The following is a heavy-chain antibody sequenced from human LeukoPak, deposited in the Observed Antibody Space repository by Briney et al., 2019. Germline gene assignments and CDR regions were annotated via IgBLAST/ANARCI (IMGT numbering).Heavy chain of an antibody. Sequence: GALRLSCAASGFTVSSNYMSWVRQAPGKGLEWVASIKHDGSEKYYVDSVRGRFTISRDNTMNSLYLQMSSLRAEDTAVYYCAKDAQLNPVSYWGQGTLVTVSS. CDR3: AKDAQLNPVSY. CDR2: IKHDGSEK. D-gene: IGHD5-24*01. CDR1: GFTVSSNY. J-gene: IGHJ4*02. V-gene: IGHV3-7*01.